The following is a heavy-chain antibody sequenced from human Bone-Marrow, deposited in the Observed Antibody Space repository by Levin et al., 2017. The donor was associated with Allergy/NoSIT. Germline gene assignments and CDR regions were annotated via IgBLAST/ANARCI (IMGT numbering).Heavy chain of an antibody. V-gene: IGHV4-34*01. CDR1: GGSFSGYY. CDR3: ARGSPLGGPWFDY. D-gene: IGHD3-16*01. J-gene: IGHJ4*02. Sequence: SETLSLTCAVYGGSFSGYYWSWIRQSPGKGLEWIGEINHSGSTNYNPSLKSRVTISVDTSKNQFSLKVSSVTAADTAVYYCARGSPLGGPWFDYWGQGTLVTVSS. CDR2: INHSGST.